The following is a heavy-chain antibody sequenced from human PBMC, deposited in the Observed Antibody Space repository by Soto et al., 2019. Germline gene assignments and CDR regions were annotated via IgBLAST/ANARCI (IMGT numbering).Heavy chain of an antibody. D-gene: IGHD6-6*01. CDR2: IYYSGST. V-gene: IGHV4-59*01. J-gene: IGHJ4*02. CDR1: GGSISSYY. CDR3: ARGYSSSSYLDY. Sequence: PSETLSLTCTVSGGSISSYYWSWIRQPPGKGLEWIGYIYYSGSTNYNPSLKSRVTISVDTSKNQYSLKLSSVTAADTAVYYCARGYSSSSYLDYWGQGTPVTVSS.